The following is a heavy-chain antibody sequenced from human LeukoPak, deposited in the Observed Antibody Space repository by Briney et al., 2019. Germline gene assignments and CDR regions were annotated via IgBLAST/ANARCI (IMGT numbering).Heavy chain of an antibody. CDR2: ISAYNGNT. CDR3: ARVGEEGIVVPAAYFDY. J-gene: IGHJ4*02. Sequence: ASVKVSCKASGYTFTSYGISWVRQAPGQGLEWMGWISAYNGNTNYAQKLQGRVTMTTDTSTSTAYMELRSLRSDDTAVYYCARVGEEGIVVPAAYFDYWGQGTLVTVSS. CDR1: GYTFTSYG. D-gene: IGHD2-2*01. V-gene: IGHV1-18*01.